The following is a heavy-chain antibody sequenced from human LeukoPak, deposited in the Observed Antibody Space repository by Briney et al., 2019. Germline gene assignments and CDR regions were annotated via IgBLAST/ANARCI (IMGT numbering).Heavy chain of an antibody. D-gene: IGHD3-22*01. CDR2: INHSGST. Sequence: SETLSLTCAVYGGSFSGYYWSWIRQPPGRGLEWIGEINHSGSTNYNPSLKSRVTISVDTSKNQFSLKLSSVTAADTAVYYCARAPGYYDSSGYRYWYFDLWGRGTLVTVSS. J-gene: IGHJ2*01. CDR1: GGSFSGYY. V-gene: IGHV4-34*01. CDR3: ARAPGYYDSSGYRYWYFDL.